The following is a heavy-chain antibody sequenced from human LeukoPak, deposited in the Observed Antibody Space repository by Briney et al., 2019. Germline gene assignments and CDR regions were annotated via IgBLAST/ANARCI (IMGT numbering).Heavy chain of an antibody. V-gene: IGHV3-48*04. CDR3: ARGGPGTGVDY. J-gene: IGHJ4*02. Sequence: GGSLRLSCAASGFTFSSYAMNWVRQAPGKGLEWVSYISSSGSTIYYADSVKGRFTISRDNAKNTLYLQMNSLRTEDTAVYYCARGGPGTGVDYWGPGTLVTVSS. CDR2: ISSSGSTI. D-gene: IGHD1-1*01. CDR1: GFTFSSYA.